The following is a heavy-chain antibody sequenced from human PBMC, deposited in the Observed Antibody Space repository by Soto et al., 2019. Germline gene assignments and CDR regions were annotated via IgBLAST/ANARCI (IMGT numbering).Heavy chain of an antibody. CDR2: ISYDGSNK. V-gene: IGHV3-30-3*01. Sequence: PGGSLRLSCAASGFTFSSYAMHWVRQAPGKGLEWVAVISYDGSNKYYADSVKGRFTISRDNSKNTLYLQMNSLRAEDTAVYYCARAGVARYQIMVRGVGYFDYWGQGTLVTVSS. D-gene: IGHD3-10*01. CDR1: GFTFSSYA. CDR3: ARAGVARYQIMVRGVGYFDY. J-gene: IGHJ4*02.